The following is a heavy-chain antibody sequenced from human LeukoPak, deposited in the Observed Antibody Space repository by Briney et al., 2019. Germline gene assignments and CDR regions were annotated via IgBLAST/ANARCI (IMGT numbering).Heavy chain of an antibody. CDR2: ISGSDTTT. Sequence: GETLRLSCAASGFTFSSSGMSWVRQAPGKGLEWVSYISGSDTTTHYADSVKGRFTISRDNSKNTLYLQMNSLRAEDTAVYYCANHYYDSSGYLLYYYYMDVWGKGTTVTVSS. V-gene: IGHV3-23*01. CDR3: ANHYYDSSGYLLYYYYMDV. CDR1: GFTFSSSG. D-gene: IGHD3-22*01. J-gene: IGHJ6*03.